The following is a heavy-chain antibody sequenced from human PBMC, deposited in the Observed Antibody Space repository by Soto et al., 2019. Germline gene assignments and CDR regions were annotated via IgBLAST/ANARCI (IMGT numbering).Heavy chain of an antibody. V-gene: IGHV3-30*18. CDR3: AKTDRITIFGVVKGPFDY. CDR2: ISYDGSNK. Sequence: GGSLRLSCAASGFTFSSYGMHWVRQAPGKGLEWVAVISYDGSNKYYADSVKGRFTISRDNSKNTLYLQMNSLRAEDTAVYYCAKTDRITIFGVVKGPFDYWGQGTLVTVSS. D-gene: IGHD3-3*01. J-gene: IGHJ4*02. CDR1: GFTFSSYG.